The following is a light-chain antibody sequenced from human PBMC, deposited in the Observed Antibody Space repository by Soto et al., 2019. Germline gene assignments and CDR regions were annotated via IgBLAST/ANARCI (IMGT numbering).Light chain of an antibody. CDR2: GAS. CDR3: QQYNNWPLT. J-gene: IGKJ5*01. V-gene: IGKV3-15*01. Sequence: EKVMTQSPATLSVSPGERATLSCRASQSVSSNLAWYQQKPGQAPRVLIYGASSRATGIPVRFSGSGAGTEFTLTISSLQSEDFAVDYCQQYNNWPLTFGQGTRLEIK. CDR1: QSVSSN.